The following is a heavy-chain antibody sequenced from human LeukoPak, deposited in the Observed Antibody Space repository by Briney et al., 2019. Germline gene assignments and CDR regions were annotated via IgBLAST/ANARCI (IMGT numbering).Heavy chain of an antibody. CDR2: INPNSGGT. J-gene: IGHJ4*02. CDR1: GYTFTGYY. CDR3: AREVAIVVVPAATFQDY. Sequence: ASVKVSCKASGYTFTGYYMHWVRQAPGQGLEWMGWINPNSGGTNYAQKFQGRVTMTRDTSISTAYIELSRLRSDDTAVYYCAREVAIVVVPAATFQDYWGQGTLVTVSS. V-gene: IGHV1-2*02. D-gene: IGHD2-2*01.